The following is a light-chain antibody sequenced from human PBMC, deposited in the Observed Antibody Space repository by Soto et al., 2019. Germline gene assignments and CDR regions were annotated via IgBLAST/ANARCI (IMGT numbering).Light chain of an antibody. CDR3: QQYETSPRA. CDR2: DAS. Sequence: EIVLTQSPGTLSLSPGERTTLSCRANQSVSSNYLAWYQQRPGQAPRLLIYDASSSATGIPDRFSGSGSGTDFTLTISRLEPEDFAVYYCQQYETSPRAFGQGTKVDIK. V-gene: IGKV3-20*01. J-gene: IGKJ1*01. CDR1: QSVSSNY.